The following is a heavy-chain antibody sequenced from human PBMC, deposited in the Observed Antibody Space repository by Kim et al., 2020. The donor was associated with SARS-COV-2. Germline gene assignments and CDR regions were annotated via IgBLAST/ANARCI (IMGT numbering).Heavy chain of an antibody. D-gene: IGHD2-21*02. CDR3: WCGGDQGAFDI. CDR2: A. Sequence: ANNAQKCQGRVTITADESTSTAYMELRSLRAEDTAVYYCWCGGDQGAFDIWGQGTMVTVSS. V-gene: IGHV1-69*01. J-gene: IGHJ3*02.